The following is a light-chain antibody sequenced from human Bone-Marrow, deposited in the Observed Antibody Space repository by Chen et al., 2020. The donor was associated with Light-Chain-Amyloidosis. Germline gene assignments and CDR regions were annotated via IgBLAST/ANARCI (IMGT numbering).Light chain of an antibody. J-gene: IGLJ2*01. CDR2: RDT. CDR3: QSADSSGTYEVI. Sequence: SYELTQPPPGSVSPGQPARITCSGDDLPTKYAYWYQQKPGQAPVLVIHRDTERPSGISERFSGSSSGTTATLTISGVQAEDEADYHCQSADSSGTYEVIFGGGTKLTVL. V-gene: IGLV3-25*03. CDR1: DLPTKY.